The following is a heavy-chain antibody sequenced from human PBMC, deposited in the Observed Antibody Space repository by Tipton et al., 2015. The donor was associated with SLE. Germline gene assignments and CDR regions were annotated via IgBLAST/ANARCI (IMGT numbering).Heavy chain of an antibody. CDR3: ARGENIVGAMLDGFDI. V-gene: IGHV1-2*02. D-gene: IGHD1-26*01. CDR1: GYTFTGYN. J-gene: IGHJ3*02. Sequence: QLVQSGAEVKKPGASVKVSCKASGYTFTGYNLHWMRQAPGQGLEWMGWINPNIIGTNYAQKFQGRVTMTRDTSISTAYMELSRLRSDDTAVYYCARGENIVGAMLDGFDIWGQGTIVTVSS. CDR2: INPNIIGT.